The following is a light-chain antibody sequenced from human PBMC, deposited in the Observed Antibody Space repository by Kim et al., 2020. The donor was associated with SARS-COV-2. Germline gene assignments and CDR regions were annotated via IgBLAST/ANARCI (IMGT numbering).Light chain of an antibody. CDR3: QEDDDSPPWT. CDR1: QSISSL. Sequence: LSPGERATLSCRASQSISSLAWYQHKPGQAPTLLIYGTFYRATGIPDRFSGSGSGTDFTLIIGRLEPEEFAVYYCQEDDDSPPWTFGQRTKVDIK. J-gene: IGKJ1*01. CDR2: GTF. V-gene: IGKV3-20*01.